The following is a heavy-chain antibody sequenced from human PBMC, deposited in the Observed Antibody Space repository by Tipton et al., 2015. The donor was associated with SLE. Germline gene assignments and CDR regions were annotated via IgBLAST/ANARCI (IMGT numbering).Heavy chain of an antibody. J-gene: IGHJ2*01. CDR3: ARGVRIAVVKGWYFDL. D-gene: IGHD6-19*01. CDR2: FYPGGTT. CDR1: GYSISSGYY. Sequence: TLSLTCVVSGYSISSGYYWGWIRQSAGKGLEWMGRFYPGGTTSYNPSFKSRVTISADTSKNQFSLKLNSVTAADTAVYYCARGVRIAVVKGWYFDLWGRGTLVTVSS. V-gene: IGHV4-38-2*01.